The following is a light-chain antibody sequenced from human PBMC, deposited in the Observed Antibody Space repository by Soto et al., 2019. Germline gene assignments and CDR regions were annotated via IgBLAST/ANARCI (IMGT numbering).Light chain of an antibody. CDR1: SSDVGGYNY. J-gene: IGLJ1*01. Sequence: QSALTQPRSVSGSPGQLVTISCTGTSSDVGGYNYVSWYQQHPGKTPKLMIYDVRKRPSGVPDRFSGSKSGNTASLTISGLQAEDEADYYCCSYAGSRYVFGTGTKVTVL. CDR3: CSYAGSRYV. CDR2: DVR. V-gene: IGLV2-11*01.